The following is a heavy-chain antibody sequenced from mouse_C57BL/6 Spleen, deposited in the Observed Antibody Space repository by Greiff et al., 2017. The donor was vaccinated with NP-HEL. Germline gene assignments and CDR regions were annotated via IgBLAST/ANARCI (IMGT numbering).Heavy chain of an antibody. CDR1: GYTFTDYY. J-gene: IGHJ1*03. CDR3: ARAITTVVASYWYFDV. V-gene: IGHV1-76*01. CDR2: IYPGSGNT. Sequence: QVQLQQSGAELVRPGASVKLSCKASGYTFTDYYINWVKQRPGQGLEWIARIYPGSGNTYYNEKFKGKATLTAEKSSSTAYMQLSSLTSEDSAVYFCARAITTVVASYWYFDVWGTGTTVTVSS. D-gene: IGHD1-1*01.